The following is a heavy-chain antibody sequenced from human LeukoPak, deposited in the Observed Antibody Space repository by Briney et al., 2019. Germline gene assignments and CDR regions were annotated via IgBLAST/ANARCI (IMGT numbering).Heavy chain of an antibody. V-gene: IGHV4-38-2*02. D-gene: IGHD1-26*01. CDR2: IYHSGST. J-gene: IGHJ4*02. CDR3: ARAIEVGAMTPFDY. Sequence: PSETLSLTCTVSGGSISSGYYWGWIRQPPGKGLEWIGGIYHSGSTYYNPSLKSRVTISVDTSKNQFSLKLSSVTAADTAVYYCARAIEVGAMTPFDYWGQGTLVTVSS. CDR1: GGSISSGYY.